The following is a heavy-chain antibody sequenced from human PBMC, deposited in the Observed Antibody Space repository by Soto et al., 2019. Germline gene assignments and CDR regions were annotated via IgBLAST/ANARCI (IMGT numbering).Heavy chain of an antibody. D-gene: IGHD3-16*01. CDR3: ARVTFGGNPTEEAFDI. CDR2: IYYSGST. CDR1: GGSISSGGYY. J-gene: IGHJ3*02. V-gene: IGHV4-31*11. Sequence: TLALAGAVSGGSISSGGYYGSWIRQHPGKGLEWIGYIYYSGSTYYNPSLKSRVTISVDTSKNQFSLKLSSVTAADTAVYYCARVTFGGNPTEEAFDIWGQGTMVTVSS.